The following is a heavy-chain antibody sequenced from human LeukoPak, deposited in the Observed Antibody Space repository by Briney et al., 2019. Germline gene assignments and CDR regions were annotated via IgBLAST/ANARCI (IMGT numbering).Heavy chain of an antibody. CDR3: ARDDYYYDSSGYYLDY. CDR1: GGTFSSYA. D-gene: IGHD3-22*01. V-gene: IGHV1-69*05. CDR2: IIPIFGTA. Sequence: ASVKVSCKASGGTFSSYAISWVRQAPGQGLEWMGGIIPIFGTANYAQKFQGGVTITTDESTSTAYMELSSLRSEDTAVYYCARDDYYYDSSGYYLDYWGQGTLVTVSS. J-gene: IGHJ4*02.